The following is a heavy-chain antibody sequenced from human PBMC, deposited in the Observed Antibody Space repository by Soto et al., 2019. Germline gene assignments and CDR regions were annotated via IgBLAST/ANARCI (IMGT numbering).Heavy chain of an antibody. D-gene: IGHD3-16*02. CDR2: TYYRSKWYN. V-gene: IGHV6-1*01. CDR1: GDSVSSNSAA. CDR3: ARDHDYFWGSYRRPYFYF. J-gene: IGHJ4*01. Sequence: PSQTLSLTCAISGDSVSSNSAAWNWIRQSPSRGLEWLGRTYYRSKWYNDYAVSVKSRITIKSDTSKNQFSLQLNSVTPEDTAVYYCARDHDYFWGSYRRPYFYFRAQRTPVPVSA.